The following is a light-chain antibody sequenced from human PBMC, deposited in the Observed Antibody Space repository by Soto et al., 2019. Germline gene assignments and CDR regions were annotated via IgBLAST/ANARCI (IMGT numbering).Light chain of an antibody. V-gene: IGKV3-15*01. CDR3: QQYNTWRT. J-gene: IGKJ1*01. CDR1: QSVSSN. Sequence: EIVMTQSPATLSVSPGERATLSCRASQSVSSNLAWYQQKPGQAPRLLIYGASTRATGIPARFSGSGSGTEFTLTISSLQSEDFAVYYCQQYNTWRTSGQGTKVEIK. CDR2: GAS.